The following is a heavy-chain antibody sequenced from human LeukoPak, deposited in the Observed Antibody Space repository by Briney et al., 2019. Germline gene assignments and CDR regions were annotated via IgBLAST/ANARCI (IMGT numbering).Heavy chain of an antibody. J-gene: IGHJ4*02. CDR2: ISYDGSNK. D-gene: IGHD4-17*01. Sequence: GRSLRLSCAASGFTFSTYGMHWVRQAPGKGLEWVAVISYDGSNKYYADSVKGRFTISRDNSKNTLYLQMNSLRAEDTAVYYCAKDGYGVLDYWGQGTLVTVSS. CDR3: AKDGYGVLDY. CDR1: GFTFSTYG. V-gene: IGHV3-30*18.